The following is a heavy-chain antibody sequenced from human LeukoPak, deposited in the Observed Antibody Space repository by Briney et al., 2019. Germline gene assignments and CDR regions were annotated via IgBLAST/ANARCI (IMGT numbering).Heavy chain of an antibody. CDR2: IKQDGSEK. J-gene: IGHJ6*03. D-gene: IGHD6-13*01. Sequence: GGSLRLSCAASGFTFSSYWMSWVRQAPGKGLEWVANIKQDGSEKYYVDSVKGRFTISRDNAKNSLYLQMNSLRAEDTAVYYCARDSSSSWGDGYNYYMDVWGKGTTVTVSS. CDR3: ARDSSSSWGDGYNYYMDV. V-gene: IGHV3-7*01. CDR1: GFTFSSYW.